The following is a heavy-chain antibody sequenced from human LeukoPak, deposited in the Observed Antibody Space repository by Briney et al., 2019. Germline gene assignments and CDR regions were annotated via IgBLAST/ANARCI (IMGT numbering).Heavy chain of an antibody. CDR2: ISWNSGSI. D-gene: IGHD3-9*01. Sequence: GGSLRLSCAASGLTFDDYAMHWVRQAPGKGLEWVSGISWNSGSIGYADSVKGRFTISRDNAKNSLYLQMNSLRAEDTALYYCAKDLNDDILTGIDYWGQGTLVTVSS. V-gene: IGHV3-9*01. CDR1: GLTFDDYA. J-gene: IGHJ4*02. CDR3: AKDLNDDILTGIDY.